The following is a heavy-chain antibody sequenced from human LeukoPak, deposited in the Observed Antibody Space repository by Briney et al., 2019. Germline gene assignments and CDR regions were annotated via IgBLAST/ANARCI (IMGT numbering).Heavy chain of an antibody. CDR2: ISYDGSNK. CDR1: GFTFSSDG. Sequence: PGGSPRLSCAASGFTFSSDGMHWVRQAPGEGLGWVAVISYDGSNKYYADSVKGRFTITRDNSKNTLYLQMNSLRAEDTAVYCCAREIIRNDERAFDIWGQGTIVTVSS. V-gene: IGHV3-30*03. CDR3: AREIIRNDERAFDI. D-gene: IGHD1-1*01. J-gene: IGHJ3*02.